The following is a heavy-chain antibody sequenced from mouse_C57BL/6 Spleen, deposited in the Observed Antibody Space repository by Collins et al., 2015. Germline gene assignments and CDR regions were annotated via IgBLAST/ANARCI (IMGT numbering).Heavy chain of an antibody. D-gene: IGHD1-1*01. Sequence: QVQLQQPGAELVKPGASVKMSCKASGYTFTSYWITWVKQRPGQGLEWIGDIYPGSGSTNYNEKFKSKATLTVDTSSSTAYMQLSSLTSEDSAVYYCARIHYYGTSRDYFRDYWGQGTTLTVSS. J-gene: IGHJ2*01. V-gene: IGHV1-55*01. CDR2: IYPGSGST. CDR3: ARIHYYGTSRDYFRDY. CDR1: GYTFTSYW.